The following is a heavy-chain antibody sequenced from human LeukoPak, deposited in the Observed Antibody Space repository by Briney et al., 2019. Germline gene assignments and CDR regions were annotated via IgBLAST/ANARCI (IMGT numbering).Heavy chain of an antibody. J-gene: IGHJ4*02. D-gene: IGHD3-10*01. Sequence: GGSLRLSCAASGFTFSSYWMTWVRQAPGKGLEWVSFISGSSSYIYYADSLKGRFTISRDNAKNSLYLQMNSLRAEDTAVYYCARGEYGSGSYHIDYWGQGTLVTVSS. V-gene: IGHV3-21*01. CDR2: ISGSSSYI. CDR3: ARGEYGSGSYHIDY. CDR1: GFTFSSYW.